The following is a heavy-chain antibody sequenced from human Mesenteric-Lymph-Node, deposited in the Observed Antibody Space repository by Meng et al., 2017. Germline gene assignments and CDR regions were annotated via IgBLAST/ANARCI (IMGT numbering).Heavy chain of an antibody. Sequence: QVQLQDSGPGLVKPSQTLSLTCTVSGGSVSSGGYYWTWIRQHPGKGLEWFGHIYYSGSTFYNPSLKRRVIISIDTSKNQFSLNLNSVTAADAAVYYCARDSPGGYGYFDSWGQGTLVTVSS. J-gene: IGHJ4*02. CDR2: IYYSGST. CDR3: ARDSPGGYGYFDS. V-gene: IGHV4-31*03. CDR1: GGSVSSGGYY. D-gene: IGHD5-12*01.